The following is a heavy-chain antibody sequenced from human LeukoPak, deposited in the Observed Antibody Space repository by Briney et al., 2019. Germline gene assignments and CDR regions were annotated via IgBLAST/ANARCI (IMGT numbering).Heavy chain of an antibody. Sequence: GGSLRLSCTTSGFTFGDYAMSWVRQAPGKGLEWVSLIRSKAYGATTEYAASVKGRFTISRDDSKSIAYLQMNSLKTEDTAVYYCCRHTDIGVRGLTVTSLGYWGQGSLVTVSS. V-gene: IGHV3-49*04. J-gene: IGHJ4*02. CDR3: CRHTDIGVRGLTVTSLGY. D-gene: IGHD3-10*01. CDR2: IRSKAYGATT. CDR1: GFTFGDYA.